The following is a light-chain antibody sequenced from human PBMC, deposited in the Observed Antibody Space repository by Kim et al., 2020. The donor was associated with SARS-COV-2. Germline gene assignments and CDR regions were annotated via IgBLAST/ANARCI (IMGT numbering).Light chain of an antibody. V-gene: IGKV3-20*01. Sequence: TGVIDTLSCRAIQTISSIHLAWYQHRPGQAPRLLIYVASNRSTVSPDRFSCSGSGTDFTLTISRLEPEDFAVYYCQQYCNSPQFSFGPGTKVDIK. CDR1: QTISSIH. CDR2: VAS. J-gene: IGKJ3*01. CDR3: QQYCNSPQFS.